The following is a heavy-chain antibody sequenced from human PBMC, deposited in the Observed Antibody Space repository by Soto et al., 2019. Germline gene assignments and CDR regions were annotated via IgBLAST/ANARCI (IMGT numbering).Heavy chain of an antibody. CDR1: GFTVSSNY. J-gene: IGHJ6*02. V-gene: IGHV3-66*01. CDR3: ARDPCSGGSCYEGDYYGMDV. CDR2: IYSGGST. Sequence: GGSLRLSCAASGFTVSSNYMSWVRQAPGKGLEWVSVIYSGGSTYYADSVKGRFTISRDNSKNTLYLQMNSLRAEDTAVYYCARDPCSGGSCYEGDYYGMDVWGQGTTVTVSS. D-gene: IGHD2-15*01.